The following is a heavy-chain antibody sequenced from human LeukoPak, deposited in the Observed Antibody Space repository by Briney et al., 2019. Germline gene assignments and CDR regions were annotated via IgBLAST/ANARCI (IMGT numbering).Heavy chain of an antibody. Sequence: ASVKVSCKASRYTLTSYGLSWVRQAPGQGLEWMGWISASNGNTNYAHKLQGRVTMTTDTSTSTAYMEMRSLRSDATGVYYCGRASGDTDYFDYWGQGTLVTVSS. D-gene: IGHD4-17*01. V-gene: IGHV1-18*01. CDR3: GRASGDTDYFDY. CDR1: RYTLTSYG. J-gene: IGHJ4*01. CDR2: ISASNGNT.